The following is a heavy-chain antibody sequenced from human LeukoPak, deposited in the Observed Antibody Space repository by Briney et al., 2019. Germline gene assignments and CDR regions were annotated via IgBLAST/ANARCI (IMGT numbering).Heavy chain of an antibody. Sequence: SETLSLTCTVSGGSISSYYWSWIRQPPGKGLEWMGDIYYSGSTNYNPSLKSRVTISVDTSKNQFSLKLSSVTAADTAVYYCARTVVVAAGYYYYYYYMDVWGKGTTVTVSS. CDR1: GGSISSYY. V-gene: IGHV4-59*01. D-gene: IGHD2-15*01. CDR2: IYYSGST. J-gene: IGHJ6*03. CDR3: ARTVVVAAGYYYYYYYMDV.